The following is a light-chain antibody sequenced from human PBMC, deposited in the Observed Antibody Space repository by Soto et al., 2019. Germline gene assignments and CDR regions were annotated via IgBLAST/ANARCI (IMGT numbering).Light chain of an antibody. CDR2: DVS. CDR3: CSYAGSLVV. CDR1: SSDVGTYIY. V-gene: IGLV2-11*01. J-gene: IGLJ3*02. Sequence: QSALTQPRSVSGSPGQSVTISCTGTSSDVGTYIYVSWYQQHPGKAPKLMIFDVSKRPSGVPDRFSGSKSGNTASLTISGLQAEDEADYYCCSYAGSLVVFGGGTQLTVL.